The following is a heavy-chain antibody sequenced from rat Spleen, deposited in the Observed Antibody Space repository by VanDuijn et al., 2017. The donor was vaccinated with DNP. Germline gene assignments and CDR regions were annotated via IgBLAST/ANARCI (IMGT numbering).Heavy chain of an antibody. V-gene: IGHV5-20*01. CDR2: IGSPAYAP. Sequence: EVQLVESGGGLVQPGRSLKLSCAASGFTFSAYYMAWVRQAPAKGLEWVAYIGSPAYAPYYTDSVKGRFTVSRDNAKSSLYLQMDSLRSEDTAAYYCTTVVTDWFAYWGPGTMVTVSS. J-gene: IGHJ1*01. CDR1: GFTFSAYY. CDR3: TTVVTDWFAY. D-gene: IGHD1-1*01.